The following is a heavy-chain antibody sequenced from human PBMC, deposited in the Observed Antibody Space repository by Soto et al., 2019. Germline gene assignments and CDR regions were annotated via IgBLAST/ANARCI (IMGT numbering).Heavy chain of an antibody. CDR3: ARGLISGSHYSGGWYYFDS. CDR2: IYHTGSA. D-gene: IGHD1-26*01. CDR1: VDSISNSRFY. J-gene: IGHJ4*02. V-gene: IGHV4-39*07. Sequence: PSETLSLTCSVSVDSISNSRFYWAWIRQPPGEGLEWIGRIYHTGSANYNPSLKSRVTISVHTSSSQFSLELSSVTAADTAVYYCARGLISGSHYSGGWYYFDSWGQGTQVTVSS.